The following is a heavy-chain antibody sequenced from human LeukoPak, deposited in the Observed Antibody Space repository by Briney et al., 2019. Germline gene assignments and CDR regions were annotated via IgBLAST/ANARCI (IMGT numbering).Heavy chain of an antibody. V-gene: IGHV3-21*01. CDR2: ISSSSRYI. Sequence: PGGSLRLSCAASVLTFSSYSMNWVREAPGKGLEWVSSISSSSRYIYYADSVEGRFTISRDNAKNSLYLQMNSLRAEDTAVSYCASWGASYYYDTTLSPDMDVWGQGTTVTVSS. CDR1: VLTFSSYS. CDR3: ASWGASYYYDTTLSPDMDV. D-gene: IGHD3-22*01. J-gene: IGHJ6*02.